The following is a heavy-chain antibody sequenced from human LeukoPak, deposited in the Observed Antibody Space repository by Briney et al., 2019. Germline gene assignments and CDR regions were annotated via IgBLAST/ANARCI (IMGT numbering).Heavy chain of an antibody. J-gene: IGHJ5*02. CDR2: IYYSGST. CDR3: ARGLPLYRIAVRESGGWFDP. V-gene: IGHV4-39*01. Sequence: PSETLSLTCTVSGGSISSSSYYWGWIRQPPGKGLEWIGSIYYSGSTYYNPSLKSRVTISVDTSKNQFSLKLSSVTAADTAVYYCARGLPLYRIAVRESGGWFDPWGQGTLVTVSS. D-gene: IGHD6-19*01. CDR1: GGSISSSSYY.